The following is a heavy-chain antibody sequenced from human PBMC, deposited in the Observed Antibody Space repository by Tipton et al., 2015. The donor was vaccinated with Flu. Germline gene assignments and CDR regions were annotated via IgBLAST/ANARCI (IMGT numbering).Heavy chain of an antibody. J-gene: IGHJ1*01. Sequence: TLSLTCTVSGYSISSGYYWGWIRQPPGKGLEWIGSIYHSGSTYYNPSLKSRVTISLDTPKNQFSLKLRSVTAADTAVYYCARDVAVAMYFQHWGQGTLVTVSS. V-gene: IGHV4-38-2*02. CDR1: GYSISSGYY. CDR2: IYHSGST. CDR3: ARDVAVAMYFQH. D-gene: IGHD6-19*01.